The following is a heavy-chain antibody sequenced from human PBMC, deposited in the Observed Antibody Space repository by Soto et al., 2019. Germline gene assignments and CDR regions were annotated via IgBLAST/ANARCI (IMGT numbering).Heavy chain of an antibody. CDR2: IYYSGST. J-gene: IGHJ4*02. D-gene: IGHD3-9*01. Sequence: SETLSLTCTVSGGSISSSSYYWGWIRQPPGKGLEWIGSIYYSGSTYYNPSLKSRVTISVDTSKNQFSLKLSSVTAADTAVYYCARHLPYLRYFDWLSPFDYWGQGTLVTVSS. CDR1: GGSISSSSYY. CDR3: ARHLPYLRYFDWLSPFDY. V-gene: IGHV4-39*01.